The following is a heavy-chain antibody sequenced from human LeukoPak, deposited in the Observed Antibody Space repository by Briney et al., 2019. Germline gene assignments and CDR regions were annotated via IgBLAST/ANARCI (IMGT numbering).Heavy chain of an antibody. D-gene: IGHD3-9*01. CDR2: IYSGGST. CDR1: GFTVSGNY. J-gene: IGHJ4*02. Sequence: GGSLRLSCAASGFTVSGNYMTWVRQAPGKGLEWVSLIYSGGSTYNADSVKGRFTISRDNAKNSVYLQMNSLTAEDTAVYYCARAVEYNILTGYGNLYWGQGTLVTVSS. CDR3: ARAVEYNILTGYGNLY. V-gene: IGHV3-53*01.